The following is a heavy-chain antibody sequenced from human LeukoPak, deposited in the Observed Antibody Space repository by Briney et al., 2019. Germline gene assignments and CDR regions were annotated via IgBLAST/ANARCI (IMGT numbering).Heavy chain of an antibody. CDR1: GGSISSNNW. Sequence: SGTLSLTCAVSGGSISSNNWWSWVRQPPGKGLEWIGEIYYSGSTNYNPSLKSRATISVDKSKNQFSLKLSSVTAADTAVYFCARGGYYGSGNDFRFDPWGQGTLVTVSS. CDR3: ARGGYYGSGNDFRFDP. CDR2: IYYSGST. D-gene: IGHD3-10*01. J-gene: IGHJ5*02. V-gene: IGHV4-4*02.